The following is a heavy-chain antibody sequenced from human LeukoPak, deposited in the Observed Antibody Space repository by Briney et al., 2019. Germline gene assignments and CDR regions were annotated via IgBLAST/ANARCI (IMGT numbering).Heavy chain of an antibody. J-gene: IGHJ5*02. CDR3: ARDLSSSTNLANNWFDP. Sequence: PSETLSLTCAVYGGSFSGYYWSWIRQPPGKGLEWIGEINHSGSTNYNPSLKSRVTISVDTSKNQFSLQLNSVTPEDTAVYYCARDLSSSTNLANNWFDPWGQGTLVTVSS. D-gene: IGHD6-13*01. CDR1: GGSFSGYY. V-gene: IGHV4-34*01. CDR2: INHSGST.